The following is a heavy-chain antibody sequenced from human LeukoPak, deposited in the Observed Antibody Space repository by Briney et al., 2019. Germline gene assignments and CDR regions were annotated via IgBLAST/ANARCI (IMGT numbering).Heavy chain of an antibody. V-gene: IGHV4-34*01. CDR3: ARARSRARGYSGYRAFDI. J-gene: IGHJ3*02. CDR1: GGSFSGYY. Sequence: SETLSLTCAVYGGSFSGYYWSWIRQPPGKGLEWIGEINHSGSTNYNPSLKSRVTISVDTSKNQFSLKLSSVTAADTAVYYCARARSRARGYSGYRAFDIWGQGTMVTVSS. CDR2: INHSGST. D-gene: IGHD5-12*01.